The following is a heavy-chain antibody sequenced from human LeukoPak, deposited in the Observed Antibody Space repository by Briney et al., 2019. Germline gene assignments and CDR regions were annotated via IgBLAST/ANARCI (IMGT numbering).Heavy chain of an antibody. CDR1: GFTFSSYA. CDR2: ISSSSSYI. Sequence: GGSLRLSCAASGFTFSSYAMSWVRQAPGKGLEWVSSISSSSSYIYYADSVKGRFTISRDNAKNSLYLQMNSLRAEDTAVYYCARGGTHDPFDYWGQGTLVTVSS. V-gene: IGHV3-21*01. CDR3: ARGGTHDPFDY. J-gene: IGHJ4*02. D-gene: IGHD1-26*01.